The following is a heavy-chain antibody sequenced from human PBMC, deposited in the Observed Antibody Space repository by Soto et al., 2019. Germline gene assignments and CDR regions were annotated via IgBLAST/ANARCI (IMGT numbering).Heavy chain of an antibody. CDR1: GYSFTSYW. CDR2: IYPGDSDT. D-gene: IGHD5-12*01. J-gene: IGHJ3*02. Sequence: PGESLKISCKGSGYSFTSYWIGWVRQMPGKGLEWMGIIYPGDSDTRYSPSFQGQVTISADKSISTAYLQWSSLKASDTAMYYCARPIEDIVATDAFDIWGQGTMVTVSS. V-gene: IGHV5-51*01. CDR3: ARPIEDIVATDAFDI.